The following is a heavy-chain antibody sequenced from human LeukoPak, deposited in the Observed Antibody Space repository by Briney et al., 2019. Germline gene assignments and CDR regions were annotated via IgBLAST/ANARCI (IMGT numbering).Heavy chain of an antibody. D-gene: IGHD6-19*01. CDR2: TWYDGSKT. V-gene: IGHV3-33*01. J-gene: IGHJ4*02. Sequence: PGGSLRLSCAASGFTFSSYGMHWVRQSPGKGLEWVAVTWYDGSKTYYADSVKGRFTSSRDNSKNTMYLKMNSLRAEDTAVYYCARDPRVIAVAGTLDYWGQGTQVTVSS. CDR1: GFTFSSYG. CDR3: ARDPRVIAVAGTLDY.